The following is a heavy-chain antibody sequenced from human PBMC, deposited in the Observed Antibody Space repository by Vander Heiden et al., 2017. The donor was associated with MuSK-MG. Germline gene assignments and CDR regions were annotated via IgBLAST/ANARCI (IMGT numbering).Heavy chain of an antibody. Sequence: EVQLVESGGGLVQPGGSLRLSCAASGFTVSSNYMSWVRQAPGKGLEWVSVIYSGGSTYYADSVKGRFTISRHNSKNTLYLQMNSLRAEDTAVYYCARDRIAAAGHYGMDVWGQGTTVTVSS. J-gene: IGHJ6*02. V-gene: IGHV3-53*04. D-gene: IGHD6-13*01. CDR3: ARDRIAAAGHYGMDV. CDR1: GFTVSSNY. CDR2: IYSGGST.